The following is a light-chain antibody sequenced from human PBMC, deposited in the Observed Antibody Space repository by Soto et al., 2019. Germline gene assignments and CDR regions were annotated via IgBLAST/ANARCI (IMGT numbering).Light chain of an antibody. CDR2: GAS. V-gene: IGKV3-20*01. CDR3: QQYGNAPPGP. CDR1: QSVSSNS. J-gene: IGKJ1*01. Sequence: EIVLTQSPGTLSLYPGERATLSCRASQSVSSNSLAWYQQKPGQAPRLLIYGASSRATGIPDRFSSSGSVKDFTITISRLNPEDSAEYYCQQYGNAPPGPFGQGTKGEIK.